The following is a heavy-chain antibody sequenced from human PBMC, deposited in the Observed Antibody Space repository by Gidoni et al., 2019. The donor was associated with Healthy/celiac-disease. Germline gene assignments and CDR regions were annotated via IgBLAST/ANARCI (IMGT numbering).Heavy chain of an antibody. V-gene: IGHV3-33*01. CDR2: IWDDGSNK. J-gene: IGHJ6*02. Sequence: QVQLVEAGGGVVQPGWSLRPPCAASGFTFSSYGMHWGRQAPGKGLEWVAVIWDDGSNKYYADSVKGRFTISRDNSKNTLYLQMNSRRAEDTAVYYCASDQGADDYRGMDVWGQGTTVTVSS. CDR1: GFTFSSYG. CDR3: ASDQGADDYRGMDV. D-gene: IGHD4-17*01.